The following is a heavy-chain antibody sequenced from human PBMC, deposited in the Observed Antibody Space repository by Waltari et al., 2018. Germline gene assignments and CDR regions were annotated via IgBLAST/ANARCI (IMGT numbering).Heavy chain of an antibody. CDR1: GLTFSSHA. CDR2: ISGSGGST. J-gene: IGHJ4*02. D-gene: IGHD5-18*01. Sequence: EVQLLESGGGLVQPGGSLRLSCAASGLTFSSHAISRFRQAPGKGLEWVSAISGSGGSTYYADSVKGRFTISSDNSKNTLYLQMNSLRAEDTAVYYCAKVEYSYERFDYWGQGTLVTVSS. V-gene: IGHV3-23*01. CDR3: AKVEYSYERFDY.